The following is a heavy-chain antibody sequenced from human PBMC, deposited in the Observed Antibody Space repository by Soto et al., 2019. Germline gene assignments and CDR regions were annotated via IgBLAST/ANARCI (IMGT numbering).Heavy chain of an antibody. CDR1: GFSFRYYG. CDR2: ISYDGSDE. Sequence: GGSLRLSCAASGFSFRYYGMHWVRQAPGKRLERVALISYDGSDEYYADTVKGRFTISRDNSNNTLYLQMNSPKSEDTAVYYCAKDRRDYGGNIFDYWGQGTVVTVS. CDR3: AKDRRDYGGNIFDY. D-gene: IGHD4-17*01. V-gene: IGHV3-30*18. J-gene: IGHJ4*02.